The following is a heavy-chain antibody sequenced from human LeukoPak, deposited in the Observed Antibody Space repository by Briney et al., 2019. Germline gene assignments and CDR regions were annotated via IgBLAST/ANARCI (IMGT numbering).Heavy chain of an antibody. V-gene: IGHV3-23*01. J-gene: IGHJ4*02. Sequence: GGSLRLSCAASGFTFSSYAMSWVRQAPGKGLEWVSAISGSGGITYYADSVKGRFTISRGNSKNTLYLQMHSLRAEDTAIYYCAKDRRGTYYTTSNYFFDYWGQGTLVTVSS. CDR3: AKDRRGTYYTTSNYFFDY. D-gene: IGHD1-26*01. CDR2: ISGSGGIT. CDR1: GFTFSSYA.